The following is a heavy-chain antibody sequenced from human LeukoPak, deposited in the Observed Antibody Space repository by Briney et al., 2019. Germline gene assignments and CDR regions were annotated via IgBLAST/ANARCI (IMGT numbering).Heavy chain of an antibody. CDR1: GYTFTSNY. J-gene: IGHJ5*02. D-gene: IGHD1-26*01. Sequence: ASVKVSCKAFGYTFTSNYMHWVRQAPGQGPEWMGVISPSGGSTTYAQKFQGRVTMTRDMSTSTDYMELSSLRSEDTAIYYCARDNSVGDNAWWFDPWGQGTLVTVSS. CDR3: ARDNSVGDNAWWFDP. CDR2: ISPSGGST. V-gene: IGHV1-46*01.